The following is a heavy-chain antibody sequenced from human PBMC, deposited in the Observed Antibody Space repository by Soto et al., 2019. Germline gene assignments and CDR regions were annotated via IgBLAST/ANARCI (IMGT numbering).Heavy chain of an antibody. J-gene: IGHJ6*02. V-gene: IGHV4-30-2*01. D-gene: IGHD3-22*01. Sequence: PSETLSLTCAVSGGSISSDGYSWSWIRQPPGKGLEWIGYIYHSGSTYYNPSLKSRATMSIDRSKNQFSLKLSSVTAADTAVYYCARPIVVAPVYYAIDAWGQGTTVTVSS. CDR2: IYHSGST. CDR1: GGSISSDGYS. CDR3: ARPIVVAPVYYAIDA.